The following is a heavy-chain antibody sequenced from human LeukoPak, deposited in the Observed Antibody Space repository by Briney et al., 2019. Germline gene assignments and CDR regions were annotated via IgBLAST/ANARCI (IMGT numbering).Heavy chain of an antibody. Sequence: SETLSLTCTVSGGSISSYFWSWIRQPAGKGLEWIGHIYTSGSTNYTPSTKSRVTMSAETSKKQFHLNLNCVTAAHRTVYYCAKERGRENDYWGQGTLVTVSS. CDR2: IYTSGST. J-gene: IGHJ4*02. CDR1: GGSISSYF. D-gene: IGHD1-26*01. V-gene: IGHV4-4*07. CDR3: AKERGRENDY.